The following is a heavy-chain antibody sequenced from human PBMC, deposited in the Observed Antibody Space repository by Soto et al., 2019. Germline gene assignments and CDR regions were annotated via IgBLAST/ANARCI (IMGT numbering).Heavy chain of an antibody. J-gene: IGHJ3*01. CDR2: IIPMLTVT. Sequence: QVHLIQSGAEVKKPGSSVKVSCKAAGGTFNTYTLIWVRQAPGHGLEWMGRIIPMLTVTNSAQKFQGRLTLTADKSTGTAFMELTSLRSDDTAVYYCSIGRWSAETFDVWGQGTMVTVSS. V-gene: IGHV1-69*02. CDR1: GGTFNTYT. CDR3: SIGRWSAETFDV. D-gene: IGHD2-2*01.